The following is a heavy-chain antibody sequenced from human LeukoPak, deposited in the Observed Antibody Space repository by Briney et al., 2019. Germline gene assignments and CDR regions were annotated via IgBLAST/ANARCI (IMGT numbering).Heavy chain of an antibody. CDR1: GYTFTGYY. J-gene: IGHJ4*02. CDR3: ATYSSSWYYFDY. Sequence: ASVKVSCKASGYTFTGYYIHWGRQAPGQGLEWMGWINPNSGGTDYAQKFQGRVTMTRDTSISTAYMELSRLRSDDTAMYYCATYSSSWYYFDYWGQGTLVTVSS. D-gene: IGHD6-13*01. V-gene: IGHV1-2*02. CDR2: INPNSGGT.